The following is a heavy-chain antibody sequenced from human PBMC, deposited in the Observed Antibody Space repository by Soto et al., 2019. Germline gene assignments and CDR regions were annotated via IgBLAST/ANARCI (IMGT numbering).Heavy chain of an antibody. J-gene: IGHJ5*02. Sequence: QVQLQESGPGLVKPSQTLSLTCTVSGYSISSGDYYWSWIRPPPGKGREWIGYIYYSGTTYYNPSRKSRAIISPDKSTNQYPRKLTSVTAADTSIYCCARGHYYRTEGDNWFDPWGQGTLVTVSS. D-gene: IGHD3-22*01. CDR1: GYSISSGDYY. CDR2: IYYSGTT. CDR3: ARGHYYRTEGDNWFDP. V-gene: IGHV4-30-4*01.